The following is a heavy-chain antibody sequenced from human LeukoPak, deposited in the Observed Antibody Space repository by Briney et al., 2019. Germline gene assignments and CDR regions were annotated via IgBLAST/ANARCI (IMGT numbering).Heavy chain of an antibody. CDR3: ATAWGSSWFGELLRY. CDR2: FDPEDGET. D-gene: IGHD3-10*01. J-gene: IGHJ4*02. Sequence: ASVTVSCKVSGYTLTELSMHWVRQAPGKGLEWMGGFDPEDGETIYAQKFQGRVTMTEDTSTDTAYMELSSLRSEDTAVYYCATAWGSSWFGELLRYWGQGTLVTVSS. CDR1: GYTLTELS. V-gene: IGHV1-24*01.